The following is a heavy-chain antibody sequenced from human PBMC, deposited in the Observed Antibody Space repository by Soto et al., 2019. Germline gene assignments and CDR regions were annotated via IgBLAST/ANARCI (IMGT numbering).Heavy chain of an antibody. CDR1: GFTFSSYA. D-gene: IGHD2-2*01. J-gene: IGHJ5*02. CDR3: AKKILCVAAAPSARFDP. V-gene: IGHV3-23*01. Sequence: EVQLLESGGGLVQPGGSLRLSCAASGFTFSSYAMTWIRQAPGKGLEWVSGISGSGGTTYYSDSVKGRFTISRDNFKNTVYLQMNSLSADDTALYYCAKKILCVAAAPSARFDPWGQGTRVTVSS. CDR2: ISGSGGTT.